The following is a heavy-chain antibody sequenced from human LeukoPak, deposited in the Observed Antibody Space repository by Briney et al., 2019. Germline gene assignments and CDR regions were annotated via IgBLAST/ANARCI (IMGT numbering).Heavy chain of an antibody. V-gene: IGHV2-5*01. CDR1: GFSLSTSGVG. CDR2: IYWNDDK. CDR3: AHRLSHGSGSYSSDLLYNWFDP. D-gene: IGHD3-10*01. J-gene: IGHJ5*02. Sequence: RQSGPTLVKPTQTLTLTCTFSGFSLSTSGVGVGWIRQPPGKALEWLALIYWNDDKRYSPSLKSRLTITKDTSKNQVVLTMTNMDPVDTATYYCAHRLSHGSGSYSSDLLYNWFDPWGQGTLVTVSS.